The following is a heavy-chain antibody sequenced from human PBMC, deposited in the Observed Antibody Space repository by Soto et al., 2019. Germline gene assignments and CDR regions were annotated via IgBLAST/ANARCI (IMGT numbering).Heavy chain of an antibody. CDR2: ISSSGSTI. D-gene: IGHD5-12*01. V-gene: IGHV3-48*01. J-gene: IGHJ4*02. CDR1: GFTFSSYS. Sequence: GGSLRLSCAASGFTFSSYSMNWVRQAPGKGLEWVSHISSSGSTIYYADSVKGRFTISRDNAKNSLYLQMNTLRAEDTAVYYCARGGVATDFDYWGQGTLVTVSS. CDR3: ARGGVATDFDY.